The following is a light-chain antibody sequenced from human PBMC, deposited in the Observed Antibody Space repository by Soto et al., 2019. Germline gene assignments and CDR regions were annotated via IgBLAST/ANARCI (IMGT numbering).Light chain of an antibody. CDR3: QKYNSAPLT. V-gene: IGKV1-27*01. J-gene: IGKJ4*01. Sequence: DIQMTQSPSSLSGSVGDRVTITCQASQGISNYLAWYQQKPGKVPKLLIYAASTLQSGVPSRFSGSGSGTDFTLTISSLQPEDVATYYCQKYNSAPLTFGGGTKVDIK. CDR1: QGISNY. CDR2: AAS.